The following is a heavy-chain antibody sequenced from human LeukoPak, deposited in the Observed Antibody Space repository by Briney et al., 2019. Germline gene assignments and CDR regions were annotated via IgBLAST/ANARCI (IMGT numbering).Heavy chain of an antibody. CDR2: INSDGINT. Sequence: GGSLRLSCAASGFTFSNYWMHWVRQAPGKGLVWVSRINSDGINTSYADSVKGRFTISRDNAKNTLNLRMNSLRAEDTAVYYCARDLGQYYDTSDNWFDPWGQGTLVTVSS. V-gene: IGHV3-74*01. CDR1: GFTFSNYW. CDR3: ARDLGQYYDTSDNWFDP. J-gene: IGHJ5*02. D-gene: IGHD3-22*01.